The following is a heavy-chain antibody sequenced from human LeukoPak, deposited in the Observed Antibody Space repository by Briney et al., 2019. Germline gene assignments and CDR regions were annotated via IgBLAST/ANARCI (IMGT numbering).Heavy chain of an antibody. V-gene: IGHV1-2*02. D-gene: IGHD4-17*01. J-gene: IGHJ6*03. CDR2: INPNSGGT. CDR1: VYTFTGYY. Sequence: ASVKVSCKASVYTFTGYYMHWVRQAPGQGLEWMGWINPNSGGTNYAQKFQGRVTMTRDTSISTAYMELSRLRSDDTAVYYCARGPIYGDYYYYYMDVWGKGTTVTVSS. CDR3: ARGPIYGDYYYYYMDV.